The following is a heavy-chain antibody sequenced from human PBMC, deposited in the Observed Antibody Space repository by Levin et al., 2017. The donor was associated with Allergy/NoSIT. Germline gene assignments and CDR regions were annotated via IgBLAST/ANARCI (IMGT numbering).Heavy chain of an antibody. CDR2: IIPILGIA. Sequence: SVKVSCKASGGTFSSYTISWVRQAPGQGLEWMGRIIPILGIANYAQKFQGRVTITADKSTSTAYMELSSLRSEDTAVYYCARDQMVRGASGDYWGQGTLVTVSS. CDR3: ARDQMVRGASGDY. CDR1: GGTFSSYT. V-gene: IGHV1-69*04. J-gene: IGHJ4*02. D-gene: IGHD3-10*01.